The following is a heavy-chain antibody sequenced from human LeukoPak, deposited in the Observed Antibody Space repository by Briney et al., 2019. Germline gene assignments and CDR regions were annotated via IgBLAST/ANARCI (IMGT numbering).Heavy chain of an antibody. CDR3: ARDLRYCTNGVCHGMDV. CDR1: GGSISSGGYY. Sequence: SETLSLTCTVSGGSISSGGYYWSWIRQHPGKGLEWIGYIYYSGSTYYNPSLKSRVTISVDTSKNQFSLKLSSVTAADTAVYYCARDLRYCTNGVCHGMDVWGQGTTVTVSS. CDR2: IYYSGST. J-gene: IGHJ6*02. D-gene: IGHD2-8*01. V-gene: IGHV4-31*03.